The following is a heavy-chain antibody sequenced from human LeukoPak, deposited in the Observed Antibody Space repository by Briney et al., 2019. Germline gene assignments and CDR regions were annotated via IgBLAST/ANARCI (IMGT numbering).Heavy chain of an antibody. V-gene: IGHV3-48*01. CDR3: AKGLRILWFGDPFDDWFDP. CDR1: GFTFSSYS. J-gene: IGHJ5*02. D-gene: IGHD3-10*01. Sequence: PGGSLRLSCAASGFTFSSYSMNWVRQAPGKGLEWVSYISSSSSTIYYADSVKGRFTISRDNAKNSLYLQMNSLRADDTAVYYCAKGLRILWFGDPFDDWFDPWGQGTLVTVSS. CDR2: ISSSSSTI.